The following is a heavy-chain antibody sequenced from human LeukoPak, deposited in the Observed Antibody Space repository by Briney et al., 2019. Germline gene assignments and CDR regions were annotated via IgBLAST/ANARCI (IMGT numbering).Heavy chain of an antibody. Sequence: VRQAPGXGLEWVSFIYSGRSTYYASSVKGRFTVSRDNSNNTLYLQMNSLRAEDTAVYYCARDGEVGATAYWGQGTLVTVSS. CDR2: IYSGRST. J-gene: IGHJ4*02. V-gene: IGHV3-66*01. CDR3: ARDGEVGATAY. D-gene: IGHD1-26*01.